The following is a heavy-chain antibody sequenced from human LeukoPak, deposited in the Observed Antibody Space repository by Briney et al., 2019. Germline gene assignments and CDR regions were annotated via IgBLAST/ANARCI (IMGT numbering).Heavy chain of an antibody. J-gene: IGHJ6*03. CDR3: AKNGDRGAYCTGGTCYPYFYYYMDV. CDR1: GITFSSYG. Sequence: PGGSLRLSCAASGITFSSYGMSWVRQAPGKGLEWVSIISCTGGTTYYADSVKGRFTISRDNSKNTLYLQMNSLRAEDTAIYYCAKNGDRGAYCTGGTCYPYFYYYMDVWGKGTTVTI. CDR2: ISCTGGTT. D-gene: IGHD2-15*01. V-gene: IGHV3-23*01.